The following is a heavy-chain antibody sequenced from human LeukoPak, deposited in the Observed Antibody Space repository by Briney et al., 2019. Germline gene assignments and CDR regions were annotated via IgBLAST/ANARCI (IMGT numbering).Heavy chain of an antibody. CDR3: AKGTGDILTGSDY. Sequence: PGRPLRLSCAASGFTFSNYAMSWVRQAPGKGLEGVSTINGRGGSTYYADSVKGRFTISRDNSKNTLFLQMNSLRAEDTAVYYCAKGTGDILTGSDYWGQGTLVTVSS. J-gene: IGHJ4*02. CDR2: INGRGGST. V-gene: IGHV3-23*01. CDR1: GFTFSNYA. D-gene: IGHD3-9*01.